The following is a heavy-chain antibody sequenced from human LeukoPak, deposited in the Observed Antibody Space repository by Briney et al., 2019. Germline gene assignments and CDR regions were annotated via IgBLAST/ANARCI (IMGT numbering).Heavy chain of an antibody. D-gene: IGHD2-2*01. V-gene: IGHV3-23*01. CDR2: MSGSGGST. CDR3: ACCSSTSCYY. Sequence: GGSLRLSCAASGFTFSNYAMTWVRQAPGKGLEWVSAMSGSGGSTFYADSVKGRFTISRDNSKNTLYLQMNSLRAEDTAVYYCACCSSTSCYYWGQGTLVTVSS. J-gene: IGHJ4*02. CDR1: GFTFSNYA.